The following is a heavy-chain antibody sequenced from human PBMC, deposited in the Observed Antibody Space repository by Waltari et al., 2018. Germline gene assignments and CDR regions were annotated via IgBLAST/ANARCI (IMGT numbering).Heavy chain of an antibody. V-gene: IGHV1-18*01. D-gene: IGHD5-18*01. CDR1: GYNFLKYG. Sequence: QIHLVQSGREVKKPGASVTVSCKTSGYNFLKYGITWVRQAPGQGLEWVGWISPYNGNTNYAQKLQGRLTLTTDTSATTVYMELRSLTTDDTAMYYCARDESIQIPLDHWGQGTLVIVSA. J-gene: IGHJ4*02. CDR3: ARDESIQIPLDH. CDR2: ISPYNGNT.